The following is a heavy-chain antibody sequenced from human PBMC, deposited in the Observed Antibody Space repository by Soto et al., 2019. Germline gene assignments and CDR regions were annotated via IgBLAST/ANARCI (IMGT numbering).Heavy chain of an antibody. Sequence: QVQLQQWGAGLLKPSETLSLTCAVYGGSFSGYYWSWIRQPPGKGLEWIGEINHSGSTNYNPSLKSRVTISVDTSKNQFSLKLSSVTAADTAVYYCARGWLGRIEDGQQIRSWFDPWGQGTLVTVSS. CDR3: ARGWLGRIEDGQQIRSWFDP. CDR1: GGSFSGYY. CDR2: INHSGST. V-gene: IGHV4-34*01. J-gene: IGHJ5*02. D-gene: IGHD2-15*01.